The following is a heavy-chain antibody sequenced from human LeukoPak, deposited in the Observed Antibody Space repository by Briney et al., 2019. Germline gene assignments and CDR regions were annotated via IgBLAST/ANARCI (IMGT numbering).Heavy chain of an antibody. V-gene: IGHV3-7*01. CDR1: GFTFSRHW. D-gene: IGHD6-13*01. J-gene: IGHJ3*02. Sequence: GGSLRLSCAASGFTFSRHWMTWVRQAPGKGLEWVAHINQDGSERYYVDSVKGRFTISRDNAKNSLYLQMNSLRAEDTAVYYCARDSEYSSSLAFDIWGQGTMVTVSS. CDR3: ARDSEYSSSLAFDI. CDR2: INQDGSER.